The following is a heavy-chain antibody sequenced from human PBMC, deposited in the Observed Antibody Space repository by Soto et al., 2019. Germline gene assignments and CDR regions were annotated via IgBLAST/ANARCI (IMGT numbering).Heavy chain of an antibody. CDR1: GFTFDDYA. V-gene: IGHV3-9*01. CDR3: AKDLLYYYDSSGSPGAFDI. D-gene: IGHD3-22*01. CDR2: ISWNSGSI. J-gene: IGHJ3*02. Sequence: AGGSLRLSCAASGFTFDDYAMHWVRQAPGKGLEWVSGISWNSGSIGYADSVKGRFTISRDNAKNSLYLQMNSLRAEDTALYYCAKDLLYYYDSSGSPGAFDIWGQGTMVTVSS.